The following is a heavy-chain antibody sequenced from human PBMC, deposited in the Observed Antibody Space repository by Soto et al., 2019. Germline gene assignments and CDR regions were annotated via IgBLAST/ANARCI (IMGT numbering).Heavy chain of an antibody. CDR3: ARHLQSSGYPLYNDY. CDR1: GGSISSNSYY. D-gene: IGHD3-22*01. Sequence: QLQLQESGPGLVKPSETLSLTCTVSGGSISSNSYYWGWIRQPPGKGLEWIGSIYYSGSTYYNPSLKSRVTISVDTSKNQFSLKLSSVTAADTAVYYCARHLQSSGYPLYNDYWGQGTLVTVSS. V-gene: IGHV4-39*01. CDR2: IYYSGST. J-gene: IGHJ4*02.